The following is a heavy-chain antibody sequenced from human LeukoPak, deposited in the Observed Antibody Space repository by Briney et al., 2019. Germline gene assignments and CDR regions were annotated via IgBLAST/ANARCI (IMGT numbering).Heavy chain of an antibody. CDR1: GFTFGEFA. CDR2: ICWNSVGT. J-gene: IGHJ4*02. V-gene: IGHV3-9*01. Sequence: PGGSLTLPCAASGFTFGEFAMLWVRQPPGKGLEWISCICWNSVGTDYADAEKGRFTISRDNAENYIYLQIKSLRPGDTALYYCARLSSRWEDTYGTFDNWGQGTLVTVSS. D-gene: IGHD5-18*01. CDR3: ARLSSRWEDTYGTFDN.